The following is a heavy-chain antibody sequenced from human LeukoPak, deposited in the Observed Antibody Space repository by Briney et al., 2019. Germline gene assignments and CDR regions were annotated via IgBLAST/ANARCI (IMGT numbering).Heavy chain of an antibody. J-gene: IGHJ6*03. CDR1: GVSISSSSYY. CDR3: ARLTKNDSGSFRFGKKKRGYMDV. CDR2: IYSSGST. V-gene: IGHV4-39*07. Sequence: PSETLSLTCNVSGVSISSSSYYWGWIRQPPGKGLEWIGSIYSSGSTYYNSSLKSRVTISVDTSKNQFSLKLSSVTAADTAVYYCARLTKNDSGSFRFGKKKRGYMDVWGKGTTVTISS. D-gene: IGHD3-10*01.